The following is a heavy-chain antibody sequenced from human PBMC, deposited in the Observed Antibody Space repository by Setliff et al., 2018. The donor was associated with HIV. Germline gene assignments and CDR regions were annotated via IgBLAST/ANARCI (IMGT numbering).Heavy chain of an antibody. CDR2: ISEGVGSA. D-gene: IGHD3-22*01. Sequence: GGSLRLSCAASGFTFDDYVMSWVRQAPGKGLEWVSSISEGVGSAYYADSVKGRFTISRDNSKNTLYLQMNSLRAEDTAVYYCAKVRVVVITSDAFDIWGQGTMVTVSS. V-gene: IGHV3-23*01. CDR3: AKVRVVVITSDAFDI. J-gene: IGHJ3*02. CDR1: GFTFDDYV.